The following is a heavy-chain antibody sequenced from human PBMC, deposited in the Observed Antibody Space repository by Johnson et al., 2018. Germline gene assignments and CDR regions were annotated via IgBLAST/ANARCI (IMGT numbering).Heavy chain of an antibody. V-gene: IGHV3-66*01. CDR1: GFTFSSYA. CDR3: ARESRVYYYYYMDV. Sequence: VQLVQSGGGLVKPGGSLRLSCAASGFTFSSYAMSWVRQAPGKGLEWVSVIYSGGSTYYADSVKGRFTISRDNSKNTLYLQMNSLRAEDTAVYYCARESRVYYYYYMDVWGKGTTVTVSS. CDR2: IYSGGST. J-gene: IGHJ6*03.